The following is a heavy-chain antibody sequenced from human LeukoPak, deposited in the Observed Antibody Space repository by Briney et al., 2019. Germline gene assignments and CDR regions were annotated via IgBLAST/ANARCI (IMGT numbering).Heavy chain of an antibody. Sequence: NPSETLSLTCTVSGGSINSCYWSWIRQPPGKGLEWIGYIYYSGSTNYNPSLKSRVTISVDTSKTQFSLKLSSVTAADTAVYYCARSELLWFGGVNSGFDYWGQGTLVTVSS. V-gene: IGHV4-59*01. CDR3: ARSELLWFGGVNSGFDY. D-gene: IGHD3-10*01. CDR2: IYYSGST. CDR1: GGSINSCY. J-gene: IGHJ4*02.